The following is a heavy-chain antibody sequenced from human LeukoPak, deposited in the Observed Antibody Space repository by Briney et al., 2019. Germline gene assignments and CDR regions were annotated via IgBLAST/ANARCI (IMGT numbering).Heavy chain of an antibody. CDR1: GGSISSYY. V-gene: IGHV4-59*01. D-gene: IGHD6-13*01. CDR2: IYYSGST. CDR3: ARMDSSSWDDYDYYYGMDV. J-gene: IGHJ6*02. Sequence: SETLSLTCTDSGGSISSYYWSWIRQPPGKGLEWIGYIYYSGSTNYNTSLKSRVTISVDTSKNQFSLKLSSVTAADTAVYYCARMDSSSWDDYDYYYGMDVWGQGTTVTVSS.